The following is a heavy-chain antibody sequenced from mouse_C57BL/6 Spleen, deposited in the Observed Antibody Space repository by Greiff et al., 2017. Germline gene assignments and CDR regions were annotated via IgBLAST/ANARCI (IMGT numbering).Heavy chain of an antibody. Sequence: EVMLVESGGGLVKPGGSLKLSCAASGFTFSDYGMPWVRQSPEKGLEWVSYISSFSSTLYYADTVKGRFTRSRDNAKNTLFLQMTSLRSEDTAMYYCARFYEYDGYAMDDWGQGTSVTVSS. CDR3: ARFYEYDGYAMDD. CDR1: GFTFSDYG. V-gene: IGHV5-17*01. D-gene: IGHD2-4*01. CDR2: ISSFSSTL. J-gene: IGHJ4*01.